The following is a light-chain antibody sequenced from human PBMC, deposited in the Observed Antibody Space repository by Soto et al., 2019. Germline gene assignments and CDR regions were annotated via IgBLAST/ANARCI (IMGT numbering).Light chain of an antibody. CDR2: DAS. J-gene: IGKJ5*01. CDR1: ESVSYSY. V-gene: IGKV3D-20*01. CDR3: QQYGSSPIT. Sequence: EIVLTQSPATMSLSPGERATLSCGASESVSYSYVAWYQQKAGLAPRLLIHDASTRASGIPDRFSGSKSGTDFTLTIRGLEPEDAALYDCQQYGSSPITFGQGTRLEIK.